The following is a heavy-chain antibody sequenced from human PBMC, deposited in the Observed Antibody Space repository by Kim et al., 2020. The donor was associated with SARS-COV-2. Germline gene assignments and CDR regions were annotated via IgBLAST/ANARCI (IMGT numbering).Heavy chain of an antibody. CDR2: T. Sequence: THSKPSLKSPVTISVDTAKNQFSLKLSSVTAADTAVYYWARVRNWYFDLWGRGTLVTVSS. V-gene: IGHV4-31*01. J-gene: IGHJ2*01. CDR3: ARVRNWYFDL.